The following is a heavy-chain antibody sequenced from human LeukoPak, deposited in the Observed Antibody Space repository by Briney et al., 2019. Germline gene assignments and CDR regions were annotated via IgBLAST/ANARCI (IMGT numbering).Heavy chain of an antibody. CDR2: IFDSGRT. V-gene: IGHV4-39*07. CDR3: AKSNGYGLVDI. D-gene: IGHD3-10*01. J-gene: IGHJ3*02. CDR1: GGPISTSNYY. Sequence: SETLSLTCTVSGGPISTSNYYWGWIPQPPGKGLEWIRNIFDSGRTYYSPSLMNRVTISLDTYRNQLSLKLNSVTAADTAVYYCAKSNGYGLVDIGGQGTMVSVSS.